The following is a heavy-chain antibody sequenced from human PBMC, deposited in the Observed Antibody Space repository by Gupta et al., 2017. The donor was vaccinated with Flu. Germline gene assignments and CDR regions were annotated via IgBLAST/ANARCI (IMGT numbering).Heavy chain of an antibody. Sequence: KGLEWIGTVYYNGVTYYNPSLNSRVTVSVDMSKNQFSLKLNSVTAADTAVYYCARHHRGYCGSDSCTQDLLDFWGQGTMVSVST. CDR3: ARHHRGYCGSDSCTQDLLDF. J-gene: IGHJ3*01. CDR2: VYYNGVT. D-gene: IGHD2-2*01. V-gene: IGHV4-39*01.